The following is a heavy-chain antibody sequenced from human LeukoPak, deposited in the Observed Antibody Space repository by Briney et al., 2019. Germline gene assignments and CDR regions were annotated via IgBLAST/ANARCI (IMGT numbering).Heavy chain of an antibody. V-gene: IGHV3-23*01. CDR3: ANREGGLYYYMDV. Sequence: GGSLRLSCATSGFTLSNYAMSWVRQAPGKGLEWVSAISGSGVSTYYADSVKGRFTISSDNSKNMLYLQMNSLRAEDTAVYYCANREGGLYYYMDVWGKGTTVTVSS. CDR1: GFTLSNYA. D-gene: IGHD1-26*01. J-gene: IGHJ6*03. CDR2: ISGSGVST.